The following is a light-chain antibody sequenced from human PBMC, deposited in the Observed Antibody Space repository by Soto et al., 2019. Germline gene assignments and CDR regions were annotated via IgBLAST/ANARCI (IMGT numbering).Light chain of an antibody. J-gene: IGLJ3*02. CDR3: QSYDSSLSGWV. CDR1: TSNIGAGYD. Sequence: QSVLTQPPSVSGAPGQRVTISCTGSTSNIGAGYDVHWYQQLPGTAPKLLIYVNNNRPSGVPDRFSGSKSGTSASLAFTGLQAEDEADYYCQSYDSSLSGWVFGGGTKVTVL. CDR2: VNN. V-gene: IGLV1-40*01.